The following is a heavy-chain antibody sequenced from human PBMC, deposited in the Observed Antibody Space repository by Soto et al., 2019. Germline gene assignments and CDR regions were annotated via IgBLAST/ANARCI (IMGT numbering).Heavy chain of an antibody. Sequence: GASVKVSCKASGYTFTSYYMHWVRQAPGQGLEWMGIINPSGGSTSYAQKFQGRVTMTRDTSTSTVYMELSSLRSEDTAVYYCARDHSDCSSTSCTRGIPFSPIDYWGQGTLVTVSS. CDR1: GYTFTSYY. CDR2: INPSGGST. D-gene: IGHD2-2*01. J-gene: IGHJ4*02. CDR3: ARDHSDCSSTSCTRGIPFSPIDY. V-gene: IGHV1-46*01.